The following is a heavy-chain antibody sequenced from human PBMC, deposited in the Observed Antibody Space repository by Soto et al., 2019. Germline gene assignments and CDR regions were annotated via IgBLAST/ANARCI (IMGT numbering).Heavy chain of an antibody. CDR2: ISSSATII. J-gene: IGHJ6*03. CDR1: GFTLSDYY. V-gene: IGHV3-11*01. D-gene: IGHD6-19*01. Sequence: QVQLVESGGGLVKPGGSLRLSCEASGFTLSDYYMTWIRQAPGKGLEWISYISSSATIIYYADSVKGRFTISRDNAKTSLYLQMTCLSADDPAVYYCAGAVEEWRVGGDYYYYYMDVWGKGTRVTVSS. CDR3: AGAVEEWRVGGDYYYYYMDV.